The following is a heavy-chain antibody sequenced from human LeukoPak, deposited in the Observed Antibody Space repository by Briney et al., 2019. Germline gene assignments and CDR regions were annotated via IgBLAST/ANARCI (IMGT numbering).Heavy chain of an antibody. D-gene: IGHD2-2*01. CDR3: AKDHSLGYCSSTSCRLEYYYYGMDV. CDR2: ISYDGSNK. Sequence: PGRSLRLSCAASGFTFSSYGMHWVRQAPGKGLEWVAVISYDGSNKYYADSVKGRFTISRDNSKNTLYLQMNSLRAEDTAVYYCAKDHSLGYCSSTSCRLEYYYYGMDVWGQGTTVTVSS. J-gene: IGHJ6*02. V-gene: IGHV3-30*18. CDR1: GFTFSSYG.